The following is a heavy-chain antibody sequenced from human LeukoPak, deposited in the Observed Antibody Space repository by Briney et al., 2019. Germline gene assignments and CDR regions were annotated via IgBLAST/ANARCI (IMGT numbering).Heavy chain of an antibody. CDR3: ARHPRRSGWYGAFDI. J-gene: IGHJ3*02. D-gene: IGHD6-19*01. CDR2: INHSGST. CDR1: GGSFSGYF. V-gene: IGHV4-34*01. Sequence: PSETLSLTRALYGGSFSGYFWSWIRQPPGRGLECIGEINHSGSTNYNPSLKSRVTISVDTSKNQFSLKLRSVTAADTAVYYCARHPRRSGWYGAFDIWGQGTMVTVPS.